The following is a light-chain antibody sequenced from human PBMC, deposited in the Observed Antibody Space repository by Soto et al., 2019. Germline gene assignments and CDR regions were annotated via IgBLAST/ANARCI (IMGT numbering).Light chain of an antibody. J-gene: IGKJ5*01. CDR1: QSVDSSY. CDR2: GAS. Sequence: EIVLTQSPGTLSLSPGERATLSCRASQSVDSSYLAWFQQKSGQAPRLLIYGASSRATGIPDRFSGSGSGTDFTLTISRLEPEDFAVYYCQKYGRSPFTFGQGTRLEMK. V-gene: IGKV3-20*01. CDR3: QKYGRSPFT.